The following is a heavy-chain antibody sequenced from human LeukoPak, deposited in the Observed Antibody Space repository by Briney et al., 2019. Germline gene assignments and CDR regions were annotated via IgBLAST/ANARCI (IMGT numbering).Heavy chain of an antibody. CDR2: INHSGNT. CDR3: ARDHNYDSSGYFLYY. J-gene: IGHJ4*02. V-gene: IGHV4-34*01. Sequence: PSETLSLTCAVYGGSFSGYYWNWIRQPPGKGLEWIGEINHSGNTNYNPSLKSRVTMSVDTSKNQFSLRLSYVTGADTAVYYCARDHNYDSSGYFLYYWGQGTLVTVSS. CDR1: GGSFSGYY. D-gene: IGHD3-22*01.